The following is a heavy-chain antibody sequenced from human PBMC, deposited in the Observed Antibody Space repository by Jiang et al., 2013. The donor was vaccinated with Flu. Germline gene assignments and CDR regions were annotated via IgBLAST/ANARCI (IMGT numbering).Heavy chain of an antibody. CDR1: GYSFTSYY. J-gene: IGHJ5*02. D-gene: IGHD5-24*01. Sequence: GAEVKKPGASVKVSCKASGYSFTSYYMHWVRQAPGQGLEWMGLINPSGDSTDYAQKFQGRVTLTRDTSATTDYMELSNLRSEDTAVYYCARDNSATYNHNVAAWWFDPGAREPWSSSP. CDR3: ARDNSATYNHNVAAWWFDP. CDR2: INPSGDST. V-gene: IGHV1-46*01.